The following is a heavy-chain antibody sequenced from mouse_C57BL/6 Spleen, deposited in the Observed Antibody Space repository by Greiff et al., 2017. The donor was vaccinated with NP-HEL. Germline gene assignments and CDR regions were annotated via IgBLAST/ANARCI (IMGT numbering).Heavy chain of an antibody. CDR1: GYTFTSYG. CDR2: IYPRSGNT. Sequence: QVQLQQSGAELARPGASVKLSCKASGYTFTSYGISWVKQRTGQGLEWIGEIYPRSGNTYYNEKFTGKATLTADKSSSTAYMELRSLTSEDSAVYFCARYDYGSSPFDYWGQGTTRTVSS. V-gene: IGHV1-81*01. D-gene: IGHD1-1*01. CDR3: ARYDYGSSPFDY. J-gene: IGHJ2*01.